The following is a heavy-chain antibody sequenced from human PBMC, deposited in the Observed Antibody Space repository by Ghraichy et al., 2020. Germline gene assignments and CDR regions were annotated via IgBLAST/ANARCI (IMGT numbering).Heavy chain of an antibody. D-gene: IGHD6-13*01. Sequence: GGSLRLSCAASGFTFSSYAMSWVRQAPGKGLEWVSAISGSGGSTYYADSVKGRFTISRDNSKNTLYLQMNSLRAEDTAVYYCAKVQQLETDNWFDPWGQGTLVTVSP. CDR1: GFTFSSYA. V-gene: IGHV3-23*01. J-gene: IGHJ5*02. CDR2: ISGSGGST. CDR3: AKVQQLETDNWFDP.